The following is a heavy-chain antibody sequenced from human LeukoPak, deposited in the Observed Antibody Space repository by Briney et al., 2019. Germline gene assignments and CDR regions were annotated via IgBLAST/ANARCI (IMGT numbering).Heavy chain of an antibody. D-gene: IGHD3-10*01. CDR1: GGSISSGGYS. J-gene: IGHJ6*02. Sequence: TPSQTLSLTCAVSGGSISSGGYSWSWIRQPPGKGLEWIGYIYHSGSTYYNPSLKSRVTISVDTSKNQFSLKLSSVTAADTAVYYCARGPDGMVPDVWGQGTTVTVSS. CDR3: ARGPDGMVPDV. V-gene: IGHV4-30-2*01. CDR2: IYHSGST.